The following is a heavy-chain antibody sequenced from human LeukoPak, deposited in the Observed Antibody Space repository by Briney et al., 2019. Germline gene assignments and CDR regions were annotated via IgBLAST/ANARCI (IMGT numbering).Heavy chain of an antibody. CDR2: IIPIFGTA. J-gene: IGHJ4*02. Sequence: GASVKVSCKASGGTFSNYAISWVRQAPGQGLEWMGGIIPIFGTANYAQKFQGRVTITADESTSTAYMELSSLRSEDTAVYYCARERSWYYDSSVSYFDYWGQGTLVTVSS. CDR3: ARERSWYYDSSVSYFDY. V-gene: IGHV1-69*13. CDR1: GGTFSNYA. D-gene: IGHD3-22*01.